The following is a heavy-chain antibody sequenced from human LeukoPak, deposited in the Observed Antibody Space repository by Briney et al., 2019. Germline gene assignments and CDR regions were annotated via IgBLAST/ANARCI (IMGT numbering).Heavy chain of an antibody. Sequence: PSETLSLTCAVYGGSFSGYYWSWIRQPPGKGLEWIGEINHSGSTNYNPSLKSRVTISVDTSKNQFSLKLSSVTAADTAVYYCARGPQSAVTQLFDYWGQGTLVTVSS. CDR2: INHSGST. J-gene: IGHJ4*02. CDR1: GGSFSGYY. D-gene: IGHD4-17*01. V-gene: IGHV4-34*01. CDR3: ARGPQSAVTQLFDY.